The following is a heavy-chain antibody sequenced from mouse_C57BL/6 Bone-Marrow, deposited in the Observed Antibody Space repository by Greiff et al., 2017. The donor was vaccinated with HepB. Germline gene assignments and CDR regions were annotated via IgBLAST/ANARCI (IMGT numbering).Heavy chain of an antibody. CDR1: GFNIKDDY. J-gene: IGHJ1*03. Sequence: VQLQQSGAELVRPGASVKLSCTASGFNIKDDYMHWVKQRPEQGLEWIGWIDPENGDTEYASKFQGKATITADTSSNTAYLQLSSLTSEDTAVYYCTTSGGITTYFDVWGTGTTVTVSS. D-gene: IGHD2-4*01. CDR3: TTSGGITTYFDV. V-gene: IGHV14-4*01. CDR2: IDPENGDT.